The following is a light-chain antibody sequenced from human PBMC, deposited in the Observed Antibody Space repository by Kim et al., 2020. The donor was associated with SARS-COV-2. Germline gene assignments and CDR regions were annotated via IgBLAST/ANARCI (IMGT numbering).Light chain of an antibody. CDR1: QSINSW. CDR2: KAA. J-gene: IGKJ5*01. Sequence: DIQMTQSPSTLSASIGDRVTITCQASQSINSWLAWYQQKPGKAPNFLIYKAASLESGVPSGFSGSGSGTDFTLTISSLQPDDVATYCCQQDKSYPITFGQGTRLEIK. CDR3: QQDKSYPIT. V-gene: IGKV1-5*03.